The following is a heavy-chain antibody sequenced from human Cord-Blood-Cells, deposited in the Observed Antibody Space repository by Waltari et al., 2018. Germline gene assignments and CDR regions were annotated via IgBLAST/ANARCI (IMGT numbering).Heavy chain of an antibody. D-gene: IGHD1-20*01. V-gene: IGHV3-7*01. Sequence: EVQLVESGGGLVQPGGSLRLSCAASGSTFSSSWMSWVRQAPGKGLEWVANIKQDGSEKYYVDSVKGRFTISRDNAKNSLYLQMNSLRAEDTAVYYCWGNWNYFDYWGQGTLVTVSS. J-gene: IGHJ4*02. CDR1: GSTFSSSW. CDR2: IKQDGSEK. CDR3: WGNWNYFDY.